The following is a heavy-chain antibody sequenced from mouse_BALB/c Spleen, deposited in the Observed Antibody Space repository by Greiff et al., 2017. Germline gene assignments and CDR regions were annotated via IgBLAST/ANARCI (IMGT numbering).Heavy chain of an antibody. CDR3: ARDYGSSQYYFDY. J-gene: IGHJ2*01. V-gene: IGHV1S137*01. D-gene: IGHD1-1*01. CDR2: ISTYYGDA. Sequence: QVQLQQSGAELVRPGVSVKISCKGSGYTFTDYAMHWVKQSHAKSLEWIGVISTYYGDASYNQKFKGKATMTVDKSSSTAYMELARLTSEDSAIYYCARDYGSSQYYFDYWGQGTTLTVSS. CDR1: GYTFTDYA.